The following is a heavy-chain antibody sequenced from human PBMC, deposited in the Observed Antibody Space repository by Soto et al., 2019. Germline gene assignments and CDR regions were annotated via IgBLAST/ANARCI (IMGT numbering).Heavy chain of an antibody. D-gene: IGHD2-2*01. CDR1: GYSFTSYW. J-gene: IGHJ6*02. V-gene: IGHV5-10-1*01. CDR2: IDPSDSYT. CDR3: ARVTYCSSTSCVYYYGMDV. Sequence: PGESLKISCKGSGYSFTSYWISWVRQMPGKGLEWMGRIDPSDSYTNYSPSFQGHVTISADKSISTAYLQWSSLKASDTAMYYCARVTYCSSTSCVYYYGMDVWRQRTTVTVSS.